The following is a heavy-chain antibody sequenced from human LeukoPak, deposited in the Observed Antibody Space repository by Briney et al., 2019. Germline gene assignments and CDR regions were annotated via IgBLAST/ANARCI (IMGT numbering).Heavy chain of an antibody. CDR2: INHSGST. D-gene: IGHD5-18*01. V-gene: IGHV4-34*01. Sequence: PSETLSHTCAVYGGSFSGYYWSWIRQPPGKGLEWIGEINHSGSTNYNPSLKSRVTISVDTSKNQFSLKLSSVTAADTAVYYCARVPIRGYSYGLTGFDPWGQGTLVTVSS. CDR3: ARVPIRGYSYGLTGFDP. CDR1: GGSFSGYY. J-gene: IGHJ5*02.